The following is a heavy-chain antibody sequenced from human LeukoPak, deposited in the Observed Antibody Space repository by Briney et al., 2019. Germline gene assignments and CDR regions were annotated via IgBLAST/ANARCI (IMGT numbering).Heavy chain of an antibody. Sequence: GGSVALSCTASGFTFSSYWMSWVRQAPGKGLEWVAAIKQDGSQKEYVESVQGRFTISRDNAKNSLYLHMNRLRAEDTAVYYCARDPTVTNFHDAFDIWGQGTLVT. CDR1: GFTFSSYW. V-gene: IGHV3-7*05. CDR3: ARDPTVTNFHDAFDI. D-gene: IGHD4-17*01. J-gene: IGHJ3*02. CDR2: IKQDGSQK.